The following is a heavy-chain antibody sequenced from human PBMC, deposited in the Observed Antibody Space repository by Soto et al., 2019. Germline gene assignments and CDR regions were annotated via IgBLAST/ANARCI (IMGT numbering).Heavy chain of an antibody. J-gene: IGHJ5*02. CDR1: GAALSSGGYF. V-gene: IGHV4-61*08. D-gene: IGHD1-1*01. CDR2: IYYSGGT. CDR3: TREQSDDNHFAP. Sequence: PSGTLSLSCTVSGAALSSGGYFYTWVRQPPGKGLELLGYIYYSGGTHYNPSLKSRVTISLDKSKSQFSLRLISVTAADTAVYYCTREQSDDNHFAPRGQRTPVTASS.